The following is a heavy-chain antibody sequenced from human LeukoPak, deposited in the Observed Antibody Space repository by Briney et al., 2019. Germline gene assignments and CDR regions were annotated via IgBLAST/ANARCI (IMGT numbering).Heavy chain of an antibody. CDR3: ARHPNSNWDY. D-gene: IGHD6-13*01. CDR1: GLTFSNYW. V-gene: IGHV3-7*03. J-gene: IGHJ4*02. CDR2: INEGGNEK. Sequence: PGGSLRLSCAASGLTFSNYWMSWVRQVPGKGLEWVVNINEGGNEKNYVDSVKGRFTASRDNAQNSLYLQMNSLRVEDTAVYYCARHPNSNWDYWGQRTLVTVSS.